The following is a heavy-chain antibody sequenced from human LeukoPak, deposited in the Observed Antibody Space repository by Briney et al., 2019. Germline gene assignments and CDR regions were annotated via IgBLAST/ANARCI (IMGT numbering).Heavy chain of an antibody. V-gene: IGHV3-30*19. CDR2: ISYDGSNK. Sequence: GGSLRLSCAASGFTFSSYGMHWVRQAPGKGLEWVAVISYDGSNKYYADSVKGRFTISRDNSKNTLYLQMNSLRAEDTAVYYCARDSTHGDYVYNRFDPWGQGTLVTVSS. CDR3: ARDSTHGDYVYNRFDP. D-gene: IGHD4-17*01. J-gene: IGHJ5*02. CDR1: GFTFSSYG.